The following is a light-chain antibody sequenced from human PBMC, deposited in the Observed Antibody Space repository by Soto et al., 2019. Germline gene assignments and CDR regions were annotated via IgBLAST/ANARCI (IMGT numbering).Light chain of an antibody. CDR1: QTISFY. Sequence: IQMTQSPSSLSASVGDTVTITCRASQTISFYLNSYQQKPGRTPNLLIYATSSLQSGVPSRFDGRGSGTEFTPTISSPQTDAFATYYGQQSFSTPPTFGNGTKLERK. CDR2: ATS. V-gene: IGKV1-39*01. J-gene: IGKJ2*01. CDR3: QQSFSTPPT.